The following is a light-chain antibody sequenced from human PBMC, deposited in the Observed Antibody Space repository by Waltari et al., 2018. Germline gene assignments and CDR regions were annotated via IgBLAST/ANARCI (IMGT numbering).Light chain of an antibody. V-gene: IGKV3-20*01. CDR2: GAS. CDR3: QQYGSSFT. CDR1: QSVSSRD. Sequence: EIVLTQSPGTLSLSPGERAPLPCRASQSVSSRDLAWYQQKPGQAPRLLIYGASSRATGIPDRFSGSGSGTDFTLTISRLEPEDFAVYYCQQYGSSFTFGPGTKVDIK. J-gene: IGKJ3*01.